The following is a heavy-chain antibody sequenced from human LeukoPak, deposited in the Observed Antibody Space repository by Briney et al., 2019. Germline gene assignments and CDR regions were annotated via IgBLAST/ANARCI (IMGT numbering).Heavy chain of an antibody. J-gene: IGHJ4*02. CDR1: GFSFTNAW. CDR3: ARLRTRQWLADFDY. V-gene: IGHV3-21*01. CDR2: ISSSSSYI. Sequence: PGGSLRLSCAASGFSFTNAWMSWVCQAPGKGLEWVSSISSSSSYIYYGDSVKGRFTISRDNAKNTLYLQMNSLRAEDTAVYYCARLRTRQWLADFDYWGQGTLVTVSS. D-gene: IGHD6-19*01.